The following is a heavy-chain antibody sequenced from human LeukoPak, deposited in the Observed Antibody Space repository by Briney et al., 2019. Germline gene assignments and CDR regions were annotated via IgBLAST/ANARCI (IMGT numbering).Heavy chain of an antibody. CDR2: IHHSGST. D-gene: IGHD4-17*01. CDR3: AREGSDYGDSKFDY. CDR1: GGSISNYY. V-gene: IGHV4-59*01. J-gene: IGHJ4*02. Sequence: SETLSLTCTVSGGSISNYYWSWIRQPPGKGLEWIGYIHHSGSTNYNPSLKSRVTISVDTSKNQFSLNLKSVTAADTAIYYCAREGSDYGDSKFDYWGQGTLVTVSS.